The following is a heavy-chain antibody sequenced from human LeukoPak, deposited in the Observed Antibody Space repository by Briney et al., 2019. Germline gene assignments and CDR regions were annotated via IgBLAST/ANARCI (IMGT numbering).Heavy chain of an antibody. CDR1: GESFSGYY. V-gene: IGHV4-34*01. Sequence: PSETLSLTRAVYGESFSGYYWSWIRQPPGKGLEWIGEINHSGGSNYNPSLKSRVSISADTSRNQFSLKLRSVTAADTAVYYCATRNYWGQGTLVTVSS. J-gene: IGHJ4*02. CDR2: INHSGGS. CDR3: ATRNY.